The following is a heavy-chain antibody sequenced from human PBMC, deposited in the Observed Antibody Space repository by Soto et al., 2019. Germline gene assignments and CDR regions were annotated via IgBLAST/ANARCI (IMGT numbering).Heavy chain of an antibody. CDR1: GGTFSSYA. V-gene: IGHV1-69*13. CDR2: IIPIFGTA. Sequence: GASVKVSCKASGGTFSSYAISWVRQAPGQGLEWMGGIIPIFGTANYAQKFQGRVTITADESTSTAYMELSSLRSEDTAVYYCAILCDSSGYGDAFEIWGQGTMVTFSS. D-gene: IGHD3-22*01. J-gene: IGHJ3*02. CDR3: AILCDSSGYGDAFEI.